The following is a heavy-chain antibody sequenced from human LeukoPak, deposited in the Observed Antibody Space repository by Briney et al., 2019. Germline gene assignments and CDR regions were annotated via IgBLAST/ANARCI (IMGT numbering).Heavy chain of an antibody. V-gene: IGHV1-69*05. J-gene: IGHJ6*02. CDR1: GGTFSSYA. Sequence: ASVKVSCKASGGTFSSYAISWVRQAPGQGLEWMGGIIPIFGTANYAQKLQGRVTMTTDTSTSTAYMELRSLRSDDTAVYYCARVGPEYGGDHLFRSYYYYYGMDVWGQGTTVTVSS. CDR2: IIPIFGTA. D-gene: IGHD4-17*01. CDR3: ARVGPEYGGDHLFRSYYYYYGMDV.